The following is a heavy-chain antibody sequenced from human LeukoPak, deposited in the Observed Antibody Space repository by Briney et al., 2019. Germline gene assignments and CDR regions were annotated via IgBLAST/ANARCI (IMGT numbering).Heavy chain of an antibody. CDR3: AKDGQITMIVVGVYFDY. CDR1: GFTFSSYV. D-gene: IGHD3-22*01. V-gene: IGHV3-23*01. CDR2: ISGSGGST. Sequence: GGSLRLSCAASGFTFSSYVMSWVRQAPGKGLEWVSAISGSGGSTYYADSVKGRFTISRDNSKNTLYLQMNSLRAEDTAVYYCAKDGQITMIVVGVYFDYWGQGTLVTVSS. J-gene: IGHJ4*02.